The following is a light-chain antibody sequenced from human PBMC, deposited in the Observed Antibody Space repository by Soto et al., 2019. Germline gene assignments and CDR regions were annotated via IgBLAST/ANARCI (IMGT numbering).Light chain of an antibody. J-gene: IGKJ4*01. CDR3: MQGTYWPRLT. Sequence: DVVMTQSPLSLPVTLGQPASISCRSSQSLVYSDGNTYLNWFHQRPGQSPRRLIYKVSNRDSGVPDRFSGSGSGTDFTLKFSRVEAEDGGVYYCMQGTYWPRLTFGGGTKVEIK. CDR1: QSLVYSDGNTY. V-gene: IGKV2-30*01. CDR2: KVS.